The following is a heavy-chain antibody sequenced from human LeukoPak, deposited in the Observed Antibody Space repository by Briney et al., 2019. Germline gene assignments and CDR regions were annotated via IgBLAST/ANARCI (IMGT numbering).Heavy chain of an antibody. CDR2: INHSGST. CDR1: GGSFSGYY. D-gene: IGHD3-22*01. CDR3: AGNYYDSSGPFDY. J-gene: IGHJ4*02. V-gene: IGHV4-34*01. Sequence: SETLSLTCAVYGGSFSGYYWSWIRQPPGKGLEWIVEINHSGSTNYNPSLKSRVTISVDTSKNQFSLKLSSVTAADTAVYYCAGNYYDSSGPFDYWGQGTLVTVSS.